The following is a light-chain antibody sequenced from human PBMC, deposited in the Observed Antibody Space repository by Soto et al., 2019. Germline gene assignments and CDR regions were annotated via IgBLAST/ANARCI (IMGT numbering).Light chain of an antibody. CDR2: AAS. CDR1: QGISSY. V-gene: IGKV1-9*01. CDR3: QQLNNDPLFT. J-gene: IGKJ3*01. Sequence: DIQLTQSPSFLSASVGDRVTITCRASQGISSYLAWYQQKPGKAPKLLIYAASTLQSGVPSRFSGSGSGTEFTLTISSLQPEDFATYYCQQLNNDPLFTFGPGTKLDVK.